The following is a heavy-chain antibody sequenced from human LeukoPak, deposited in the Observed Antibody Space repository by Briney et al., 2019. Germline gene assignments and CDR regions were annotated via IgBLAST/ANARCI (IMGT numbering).Heavy chain of an antibody. CDR3: ARDPSGGEGYYYYMDA. D-gene: IGHD6-19*01. CDR1: GYTFTSYG. CDR2: ISAYNGNT. J-gene: IGHJ6*03. Sequence: ASVKVSCKASGYTFTSYGISWVRQAPGQGLEWMGWISAYNGNTNYAQKLQGRVTMTTDTSTSTAYMELRSLRSDDTAVYYCARDPSGGEGYYYYMDAWGKGTTVTVSS. V-gene: IGHV1-18*01.